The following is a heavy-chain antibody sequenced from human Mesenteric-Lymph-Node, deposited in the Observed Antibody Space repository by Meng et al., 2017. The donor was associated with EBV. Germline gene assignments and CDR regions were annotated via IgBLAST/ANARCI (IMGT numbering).Heavy chain of an antibody. D-gene: IGHD3-10*01. Sequence: QVHLGQFGAEVKKPGASVKVSCKASEDIFTSYYMHWVRQAPGQGFEWMGIINPSGGFTAYSQKFQGRVTMTRDTSTSTVYMDLNSLRSDDTAVYYCASGSLGFDSWGQGTLVTVSS. V-gene: IGHV1-46*01. CDR2: INPSGGFT. J-gene: IGHJ5*01. CDR3: ASGSLGFDS. CDR1: EDIFTSYY.